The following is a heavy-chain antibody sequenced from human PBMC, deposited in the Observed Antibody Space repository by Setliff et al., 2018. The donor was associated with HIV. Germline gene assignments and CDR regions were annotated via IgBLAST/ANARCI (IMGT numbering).Heavy chain of an antibody. CDR3: VLGGLSSGWGVS. Sequence: GGSLRLSCAASGFAFGSFAMSWIRQAPGKALEWVSSSTDDGLSTFYAGSVRGRFTVSRDNSRNTLSLQMNGLRGEDTAFYYCVLGGLSSGWGVSWGQGTLVTVSS. D-gene: IGHD6-19*01. CDR1: GFAFGSFA. J-gene: IGHJ5*02. CDR2: STDDGLST. V-gene: IGHV3-23*01.